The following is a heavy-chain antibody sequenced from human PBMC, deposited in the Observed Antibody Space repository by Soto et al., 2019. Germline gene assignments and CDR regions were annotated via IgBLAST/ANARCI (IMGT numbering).Heavy chain of an antibody. CDR3: ARLIAARPVGNWFDP. CDR1: GDSVSSNSAA. Sequence: KQSQTLSLTCAISGDSVSSNSAAWNWIRQSPSRGLEWLGRTYYRSKWYNDYAVSVKSRITINPDTSKNQFSLQLNSVTPEDTAVYYCARLIAARPVGNWFDPWGQGTLVTVSS. CDR2: TYYRSKWYN. J-gene: IGHJ5*02. V-gene: IGHV6-1*01. D-gene: IGHD6-6*01.